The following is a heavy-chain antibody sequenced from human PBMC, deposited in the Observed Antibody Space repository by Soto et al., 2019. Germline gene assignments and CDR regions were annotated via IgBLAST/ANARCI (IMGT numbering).Heavy chain of an antibody. CDR3: AREGSPPPESFVF. Sequence: SETLSLTWAVSGGSVTSASDYWTWIRQPPGEGLEWIGYIYYTGRTSSTPSLESRVTISIDTSKNQFSLTLSSVSAADTAVYYCAREGSPPPESFVFWGPGTLVTVS. J-gene: IGHJ4*02. CDR1: GGSVTSASDY. D-gene: IGHD2-15*01. V-gene: IGHV4-30-4*01. CDR2: IYYTGRT.